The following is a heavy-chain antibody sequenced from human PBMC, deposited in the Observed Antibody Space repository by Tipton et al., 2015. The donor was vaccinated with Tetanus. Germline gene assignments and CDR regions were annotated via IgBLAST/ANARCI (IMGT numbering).Heavy chain of an antibody. D-gene: IGHD4-17*01. CDR2: VYYSGSA. Sequence: TLSLTCTVSGGSVNSGRYYWTWIRQHPGKGLEWIGYVYYSGSATYNPSLKRRVVISVDTSKDQFSLKMNSVTAADTAVYYCAKDQPYGDLSFDYWGQGTLVTVSS. CDR3: AKDQPYGDLSFDY. J-gene: IGHJ4*02. CDR1: GGSVNSGRYY. V-gene: IGHV4-31*03.